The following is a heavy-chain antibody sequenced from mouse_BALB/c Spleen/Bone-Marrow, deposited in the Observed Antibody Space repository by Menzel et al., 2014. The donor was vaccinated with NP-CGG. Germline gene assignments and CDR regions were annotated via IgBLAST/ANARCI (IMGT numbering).Heavy chain of an antibody. CDR2: IYPGNVNT. J-gene: IGHJ2*01. D-gene: IGHD2-14*01. V-gene: IGHV1S56*01. Sequence: QVQLQQSGPELVKPGASVRISCKASGYTFTSYYIHWVKQRPGQGLEWIGWIYPGNVNTKYNEKFKGKATLTADKSSSTAYMQLSGLTSEDSAVYFCARRYDDYFDYWGQGTTLTVSS. CDR3: ARRYDDYFDY. CDR1: GYTFTSYY.